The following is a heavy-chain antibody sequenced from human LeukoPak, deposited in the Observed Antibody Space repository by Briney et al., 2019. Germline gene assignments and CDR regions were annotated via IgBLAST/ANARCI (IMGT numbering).Heavy chain of an antibody. J-gene: IGHJ4*02. D-gene: IGHD3-10*01. CDR3: AKVMVRGVQASHFDY. V-gene: IGHV3-23*01. CDR2: ISGSGGST. Sequence: GGSLSLSCAASGFTFSSYAMSWVRQAPGKGLEWVSAISGSGGSTYYADSVKGRFTISRDNSKHTLYLQMNSLRAEDTAVYYCAKVMVRGVQASHFDYWGQGTLVTVSS. CDR1: GFTFSSYA.